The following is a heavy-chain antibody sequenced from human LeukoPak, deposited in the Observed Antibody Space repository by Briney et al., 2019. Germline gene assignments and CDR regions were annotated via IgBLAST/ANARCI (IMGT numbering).Heavy chain of an antibody. CDR1: GGTFSSYA. D-gene: IGHD5-12*01. Sequence: SVKVSCTASGGTFSSYAISWVRQAPGQGLEWMGGIIPIFGTANYAQKFQGRVTITADESTSTAYMELSSLRSEDTAVYYCAKCTSGYDLHFDYWGQGTLVTVSS. V-gene: IGHV1-69*13. CDR3: AKCTSGYDLHFDY. J-gene: IGHJ4*02. CDR2: IIPIFGTA.